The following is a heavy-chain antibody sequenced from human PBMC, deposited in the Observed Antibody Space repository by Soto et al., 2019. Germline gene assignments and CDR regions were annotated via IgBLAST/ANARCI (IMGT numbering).Heavy chain of an antibody. CDR2: VYYSGTT. D-gene: IGHD4-17*01. Sequence: SEPLSLTCAVYGGSFSGYYWSWIRQPPGKRLEWIGYVYYSGTTNYNPSLKSRVTISVDLSKNQFSLRLSSVTTADTALYYCARTTAVPNTLRSRYFFDYWGQGTLVTVSS. CDR3: ARTTAVPNTLRSRYFFDY. CDR1: GGSFSGYY. J-gene: IGHJ4*02. V-gene: IGHV4-59*01.